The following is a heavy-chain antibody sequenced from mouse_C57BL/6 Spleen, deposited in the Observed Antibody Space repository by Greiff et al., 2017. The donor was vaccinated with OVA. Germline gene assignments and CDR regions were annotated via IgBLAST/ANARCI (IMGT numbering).Heavy chain of an antibody. J-gene: IGHJ4*01. D-gene: IGHD2-12*01. CDR2: IDPSDSYT. CDR1: GYTFTSYW. CDR3: ARGGRQAMDY. V-gene: IGHV1-69*01. Sequence: QVQLQQPGAELVMPGASVKLSCKASGYTFTSYWMHWVKQRPGQGLEWIGEIDPSDSYTNYNQKFKGKSTLTVDKSSSTAYMQLSSLTSGDSAVYYCARGGRQAMDYWGQGTSVTVSS.